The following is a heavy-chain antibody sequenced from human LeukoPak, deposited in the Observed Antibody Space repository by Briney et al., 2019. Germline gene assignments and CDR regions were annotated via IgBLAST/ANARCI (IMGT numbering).Heavy chain of an antibody. Sequence: GGSLRLSCAASGFIVRSNYMSWVRQAPGKGLEWVSVIYSDGSTYYADSVKGRFTISRDNSKNTLYLQMNSLRPEDTAAYSCARSFFQWNYGSCLDSWGQGTLVTVSS. J-gene: IGHJ4*02. V-gene: IGHV3-53*05. CDR2: IYSDGST. CDR3: ARSFFQWNYGSCLDS. CDR1: GFIVRSNY. D-gene: IGHD1-7*01.